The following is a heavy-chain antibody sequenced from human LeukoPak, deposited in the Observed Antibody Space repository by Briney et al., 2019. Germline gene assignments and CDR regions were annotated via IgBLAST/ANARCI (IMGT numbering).Heavy chain of an antibody. J-gene: IGHJ6*03. Sequence: GGSLRLSCAASGFTFSSYSMNWVRQAPGKGLEWVSYISSSSSTIYYADSVKGRFTISRDNAKNSLYLQMNSLRAEDTAVYYCARDAPYYIDVLGKGTTVTVSS. CDR1: GFTFSSYS. CDR3: ARDAPYYIDV. V-gene: IGHV3-48*01. CDR2: ISSSSSTI.